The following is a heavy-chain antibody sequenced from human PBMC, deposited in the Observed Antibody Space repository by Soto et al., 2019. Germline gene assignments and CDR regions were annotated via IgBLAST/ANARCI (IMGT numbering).Heavy chain of an antibody. CDR3: ARASLAYYDFWSGLTRGYYYYGMDV. Sequence: SVKVSCKASGGTFSSYAISWVRQAPGQGLEWMGGIIPIFGTANYAQKFQGRVTITADESTSTAYMELSSLRSEDTAVYYCARASLAYYDFWSGLTRGYYYYGMDVWGQGTKVTVSS. J-gene: IGHJ6*02. D-gene: IGHD3-3*01. CDR1: GGTFSSYA. CDR2: IIPIFGTA. V-gene: IGHV1-69*13.